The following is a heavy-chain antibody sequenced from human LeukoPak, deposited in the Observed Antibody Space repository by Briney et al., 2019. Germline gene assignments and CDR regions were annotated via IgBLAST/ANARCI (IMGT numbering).Heavy chain of an antibody. V-gene: IGHV3-23*01. D-gene: IGHD3-22*01. Sequence: PGGSLRLSCAASGFTFRRYGMTWVRQAQGKGLDWVSSVSDSGRNTYYADSVKGRFTISRDNSRNTLYLQMNSLRAEDTAVYYCAREYHDSSGYLDYWGQGTLVTVSS. CDR3: AREYHDSSGYLDY. CDR1: GFTFRRYG. J-gene: IGHJ4*02. CDR2: VSDSGRNT.